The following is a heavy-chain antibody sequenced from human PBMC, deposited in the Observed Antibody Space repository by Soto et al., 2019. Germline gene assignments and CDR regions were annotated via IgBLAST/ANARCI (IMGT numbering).Heavy chain of an antibody. Sequence: GGSLRLSCAASGFTVSSNYMSWVRQAPGKGLEWVSVIYSGGSTYYADSVKGRFTISRDNSKNTLYLQMNSLRAEDTAVYYCARRTFSGSYYYYYYGMDVWGQGTTVTVSS. CDR2: IYSGGST. J-gene: IGHJ6*02. V-gene: IGHV3-66*01. CDR3: ARRTFSGSYYYYYYGMDV. CDR1: GFTVSSNY. D-gene: IGHD1-26*01.